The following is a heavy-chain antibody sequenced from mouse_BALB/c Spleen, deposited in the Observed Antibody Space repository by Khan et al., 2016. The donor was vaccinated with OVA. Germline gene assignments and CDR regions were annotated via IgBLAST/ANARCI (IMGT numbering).Heavy chain of an antibody. Sequence: VQLKESGPELVKPGASVKMSCKASGYTFTNYIIHWVKQKPGQGLEWIGYINPYNDGTKYNEKFKGKATLTSDKSSGTAYMELSGLTSEDSAVYYCVRDYGSSFWFAYWGQGTLVTVSA. D-gene: IGHD1-1*01. CDR2: INPYNDGT. CDR1: GYTFTNYI. CDR3: VRDYGSSFWFAY. V-gene: IGHV1S136*01. J-gene: IGHJ3*01.